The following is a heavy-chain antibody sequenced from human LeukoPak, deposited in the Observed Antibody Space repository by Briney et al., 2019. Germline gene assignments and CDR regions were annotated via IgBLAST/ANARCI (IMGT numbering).Heavy chain of an antibody. V-gene: IGHV4-59*12. CDR2: IYYSGST. CDR3: AKDGDSGWNDVGFSDY. D-gene: IGHD1-1*01. Sequence: SETLSLTCTVSGGSISSYYWSWIRQPPGKGLEWIGNIYYSGSTNYNPSLKSRVTISVDTSKNQFSLKLSSVTAADTAVYYCAKDGDSGWNDVGFSDYWGQGTLVTVSS. CDR1: GGSISSYY. J-gene: IGHJ4*02.